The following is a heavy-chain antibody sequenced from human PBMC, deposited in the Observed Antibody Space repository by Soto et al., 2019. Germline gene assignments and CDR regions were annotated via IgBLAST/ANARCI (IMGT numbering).Heavy chain of an antibody. CDR2: IYPGDSDT. V-gene: IGHV5-51*01. Sequence: GESLKISCKGSGYSFTSYWIGWVRQMPGKGLEWMGIIYPGDSDTRYSPSFQGQVTISADKSISTAYLQWSSLKASDTAMYYCARFDDDFWSGYQNYGMDVWGQGTTVAVSS. D-gene: IGHD3-3*01. J-gene: IGHJ6*02. CDR1: GYSFTSYW. CDR3: ARFDDDFWSGYQNYGMDV.